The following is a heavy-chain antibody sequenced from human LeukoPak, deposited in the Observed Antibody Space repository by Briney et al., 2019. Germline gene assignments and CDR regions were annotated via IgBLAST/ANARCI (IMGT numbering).Heavy chain of an antibody. V-gene: IGHV4-38-2*02. CDR1: NYSISNSLY. CDR2: IYRSGST. J-gene: IGHJ5*02. D-gene: IGHD2-21*01. CDR3: ARHIVVVSTPADWFDP. Sequence: SETLSLTCSGSNYSISNSLYWGWLRQPPGKGLEWIGSIYRSGSTFYNPSLKSRVTISLDTSKNQFSLKLSSVSAADTAVYHCARHIVVVSTPADWFDPWGQGTLVTVSS.